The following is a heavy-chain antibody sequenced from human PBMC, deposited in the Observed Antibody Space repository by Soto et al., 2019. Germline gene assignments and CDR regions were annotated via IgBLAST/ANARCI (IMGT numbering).Heavy chain of an antibody. Sequence: QVQLVESGGGVVQPGRSLRLSCAASGFTFSSYAMHWVRQAPGKGLEWVAVISYDGSNKYYADSVKGRFTISRDNSKNTLYLQMNSLRAEDTAVYYCERVIFGAPHPLYYYYGMDVWGQGTTVTVSS. J-gene: IGHJ6*02. CDR2: ISYDGSNK. CDR1: GFTFSSYA. D-gene: IGHD3-3*01. CDR3: ERVIFGAPHPLYYYYGMDV. V-gene: IGHV3-30-3*01.